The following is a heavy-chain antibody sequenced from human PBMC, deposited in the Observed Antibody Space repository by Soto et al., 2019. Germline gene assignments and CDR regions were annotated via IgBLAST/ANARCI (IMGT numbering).Heavy chain of an antibody. V-gene: IGHV4-30-4*01. CDR3: AREEIEQWLVQGYYYGMDV. Sequence: SETLSLTCTVSGGSISSGDYYWSWIRQPPGKGLEWIGYIYYSGSTYYNPSLKSRVTISVDRSKNQFSLKLSSVTAADTAVYYCAREEIEQWLVQGYYYGMDVWGQGTTVTV. D-gene: IGHD6-19*01. J-gene: IGHJ6*02. CDR1: GGSISSGDYY. CDR2: IYYSGST.